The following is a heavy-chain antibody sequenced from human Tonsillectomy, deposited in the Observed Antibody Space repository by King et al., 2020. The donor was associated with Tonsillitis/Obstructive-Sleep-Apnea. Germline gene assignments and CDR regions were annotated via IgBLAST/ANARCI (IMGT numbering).Heavy chain of an antibody. D-gene: IGHD1-20*01. CDR2: IIPILGIA. J-gene: IGHJ3*02. V-gene: IGHV1-69*10. CDR3: AREGAGRYNWTDRGDAFDI. Sequence: QLVQSGAEVKKPGSSVKVSCKASGGTFSSYAISWVRQAPGQGLEWMGGIIPILGIANYAQKFQGRVTITADKSTSTAYMELSSLRSEDTAVYYCAREGAGRYNWTDRGDAFDIWGQGTMVTVSS. CDR1: GGTFSSYA.